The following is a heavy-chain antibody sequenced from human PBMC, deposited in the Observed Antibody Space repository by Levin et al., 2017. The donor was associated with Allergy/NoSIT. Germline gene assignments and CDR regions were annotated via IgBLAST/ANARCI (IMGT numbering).Heavy chain of an antibody. V-gene: IGHV1-2*06. CDR1: GYTFTGYY. J-gene: IGHJ4*02. D-gene: IGHD5-18*01. CDR2: INPNSGGT. Sequence: GESLKISCKASGYTFTGYYMHWVRQAPGQGLEWMGRINPNSGGTNYAQKFQGRVTMTRDTSISTAYMELSRLRSDDTAVYYCARALDDTALERIDWGQGTLVTVSS. CDR3: ARALDDTALERID.